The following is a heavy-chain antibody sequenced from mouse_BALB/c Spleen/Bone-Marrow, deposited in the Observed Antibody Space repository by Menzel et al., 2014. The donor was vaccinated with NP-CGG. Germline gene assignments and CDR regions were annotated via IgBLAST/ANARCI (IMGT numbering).Heavy chain of an antibody. CDR3: AYGTPFAY. CDR2: IYPGDGDT. V-gene: IGHV1-87*01. CDR1: GYTFTSYW. J-gene: IGHJ3*01. D-gene: IGHD2-1*01. Sequence: VQLVESGAELARPGASVKLSSKASGYTFTSYWMQWVKQRPGQGLEWIGAIYPGDGDTRYTQKFKGKATLTADKSSSTAYMQLSSLASEDSAVYYCAYGTPFAYWGQGTLVTVSA.